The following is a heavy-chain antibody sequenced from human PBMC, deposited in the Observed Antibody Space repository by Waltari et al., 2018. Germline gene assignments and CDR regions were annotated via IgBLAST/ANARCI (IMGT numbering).Heavy chain of an antibody. CDR2: RNREGSSK. D-gene: IGHD3-16*01. Sequence: EVQLVESGGGLVQPGGSLRLSCAASGFTFSGHWRHWVRQAPGKGLVWVSRRNREGSSKSYADFVNGRFTISRDNAKNTLYLQMNSLRAEDTAVYYCARNSKDWRSDGGLDYWGQGTLVTVSS. J-gene: IGHJ4*02. CDR3: ARNSKDWRSDGGLDY. CDR1: GFTFSGHW. V-gene: IGHV3-74*01.